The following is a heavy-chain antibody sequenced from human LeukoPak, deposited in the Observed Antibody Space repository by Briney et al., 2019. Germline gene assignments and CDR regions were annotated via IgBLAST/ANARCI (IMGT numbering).Heavy chain of an antibody. CDR3: ARVVGYCSGGSCYDSWFDP. D-gene: IGHD2-15*01. CDR2: TYYRSKWYN. CDR1: GDSVSINSAA. V-gene: IGHV6-1*01. Sequence: SQTLSLTCAISGDSVSINSAAWNWLRQSPSRGLEWLGRTYYRSKWYNDHAVSVKSRITINPDTSKNQFSLQLSSVTPGDTAVYYCARVVGYCSGGSCYDSWFDPWDQGTLVTVSS. J-gene: IGHJ5*02.